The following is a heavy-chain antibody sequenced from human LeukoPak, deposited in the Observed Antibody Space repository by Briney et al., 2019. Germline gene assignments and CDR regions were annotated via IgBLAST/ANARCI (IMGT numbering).Heavy chain of an antibody. CDR3: TTDEGGYYDSSGYYYRNY. V-gene: IGHV3-15*01. CDR2: IKSKTDGGTT. D-gene: IGHD3-22*01. Sequence: GGSLRLSCAASGFTFSNAWMSWVRQAPGKGLEWVGRIKSKTDGGTTGYAAPVKGRFTISRDDSKNTLYLQMNSLKTEDTAVYYCTTDEGGYYDSSGYYYRNYWGQGTLVTVSS. CDR1: GFTFSNAW. J-gene: IGHJ4*02.